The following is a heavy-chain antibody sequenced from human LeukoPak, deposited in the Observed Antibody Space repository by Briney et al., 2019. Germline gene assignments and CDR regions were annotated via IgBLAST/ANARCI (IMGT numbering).Heavy chain of an antibody. J-gene: IGHJ4*02. CDR1: GGSISSFY. CDR2: IYNSGSS. CDR3: ARQRGYSGYNWGYYFDY. D-gene: IGHD5-12*01. Sequence: SETLSLTCTVSGGSISSFYWSWIRQPPGKGLEWIGYIYNSGSSNYNPSLKSRVTISLNTSKNQFSLKLSSVTAVDTAVYYCARQRGYSGYNWGYYFDYWGQGTLVTVSS. V-gene: IGHV4-59*08.